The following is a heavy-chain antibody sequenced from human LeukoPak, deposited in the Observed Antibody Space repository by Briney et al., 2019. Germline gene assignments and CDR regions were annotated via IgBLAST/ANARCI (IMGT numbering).Heavy chain of an antibody. CDR3: ARRPSYYDILTGYYPFDY. J-gene: IGHJ4*02. V-gene: IGHV4-39*07. CDR2: IYYGGST. Sequence: SETLSLTCNVSGGSISTTTNSWGWAWIRQRPTKGLEWIGSIYYGGSTNYNPSLKSRVTISVDTSKNQFSLKLSSVTAADTAVYYCARRPSYYDILTGYYPFDYWGQGTLVTVSS. D-gene: IGHD3-9*01. CDR1: GGSISTTTNS.